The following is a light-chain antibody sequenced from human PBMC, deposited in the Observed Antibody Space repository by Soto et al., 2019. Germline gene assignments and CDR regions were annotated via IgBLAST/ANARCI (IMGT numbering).Light chain of an antibody. CDR1: SSDVGGYNY. V-gene: IGLV2-8*01. Sequence: QSVLTQPPSASGSPGQSVTISCTGTSSDVGGYNYVSWYQQHPGKAPKLMIYEVSKRPSGGPDRFSGSKPGNTASLTVSGLQAEDEADYYCSSYAGSNNVVFGGGTKVTVL. CDR3: SSYAGSNNVV. CDR2: EVS. J-gene: IGLJ2*01.